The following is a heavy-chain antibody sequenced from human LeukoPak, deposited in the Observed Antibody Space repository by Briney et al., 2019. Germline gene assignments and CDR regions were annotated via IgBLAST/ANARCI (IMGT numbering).Heavy chain of an antibody. CDR3: AYGASYGSGIDY. CDR1: GGSISSYY. D-gene: IGHD3-10*01. V-gene: IGHV4-59*01. Sequence: SETLSLTCTVSGGSISSYYWSWIRHPPGKGLEWIGYIYYSGSTNYNPSLKSRDAISVDTSKTQFSLKLSSVTAADTAVYYCAYGASYGSGIDYWGQGTLVTVSS. CDR2: IYYSGST. J-gene: IGHJ4*02.